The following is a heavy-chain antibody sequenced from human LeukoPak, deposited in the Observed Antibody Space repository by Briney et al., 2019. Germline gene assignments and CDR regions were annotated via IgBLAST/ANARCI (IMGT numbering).Heavy chain of an antibody. J-gene: IGHJ4*02. D-gene: IGHD4-17*01. V-gene: IGHV1-2*02. Sequence: ASVKVSCKASGYSFTDYHMHWVRQAPGQGLEWMGWINTKTGGTNYAQTFQGRVTLTRDTSISTVYMEMSSLRSDDTAVYYCAGGGSLRDRPPYYFDYWGQGTLATVSS. CDR1: GYSFTDYH. CDR2: INTKTGGT. CDR3: AGGGSLRDRPPYYFDY.